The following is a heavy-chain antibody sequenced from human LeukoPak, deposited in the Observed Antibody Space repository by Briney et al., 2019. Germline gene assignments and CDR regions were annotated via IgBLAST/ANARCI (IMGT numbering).Heavy chain of an antibody. CDR1: GYTFTSYY. J-gene: IGHJ4*02. CDR2: INPSGGST. D-gene: IGHD3-3*01. V-gene: IGHV1-46*01. CDR3: ATRESGYLAY. Sequence: ASEKVSCKASGYTFTSYYMHWVRQAPGQGLEWMGIINPSGGSTSYAQKFQGSVTMTRDTSTSTVYMELSSLRSEDTAVYYCATRESGYLAYWGQGTLVTVSS.